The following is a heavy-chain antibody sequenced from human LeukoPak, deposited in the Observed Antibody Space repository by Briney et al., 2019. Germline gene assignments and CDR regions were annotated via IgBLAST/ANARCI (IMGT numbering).Heavy chain of an antibody. CDR2: IKQDGSEK. J-gene: IGHJ4*02. V-gene: IGHV3-7*01. CDR3: ARPPYYYDSSYFDY. D-gene: IGHD3-22*01. Sequence: GGSLRLSCAASGFTFSSYWMSWVRQAPGKGLEWVANIKQDGSEKYYVDSVKGRFTISRDNAKNSLYLQMNSLRAEDTAVYYCARPPYYYDSSYFDYWGQGTLVTVSS. CDR1: GFTFSSYW.